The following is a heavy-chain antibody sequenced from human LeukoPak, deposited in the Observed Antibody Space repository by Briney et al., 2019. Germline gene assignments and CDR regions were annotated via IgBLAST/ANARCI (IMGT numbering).Heavy chain of an antibody. CDR1: GYTFTSYD. J-gene: IGHJ5*02. V-gene: IGHV1-8*01. CDR2: MNPNSGNT. D-gene: IGHD3-3*01. Sequence: GASVKVSCKASGYTFTSYDINWVRQATGQGLEWMGWMNPNSGNTGYAQKFQGRVTMTRNTSISTAYMELSSLRSEDTAAYYCARLGQYYDFWSGYYKNWFDPWGQGTLVTVSS. CDR3: ARLGQYYDFWSGYYKNWFDP.